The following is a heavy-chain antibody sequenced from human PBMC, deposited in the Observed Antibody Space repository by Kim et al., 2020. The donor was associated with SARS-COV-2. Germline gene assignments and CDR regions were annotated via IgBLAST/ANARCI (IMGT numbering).Heavy chain of an antibody. CDR1: GVSFSGYY. Sequence: SETLSLTCAVYGVSFSGYYWSWIRQPPGKGLEWIGEINHSGSTNYNPSLKSRVTISVDTSKNQFSLKLSSVTAADTAVYYCARGRMATVTTDQVGMDVWGQGTTVTVSS. J-gene: IGHJ6*02. CDR3: ARGRMATVTTDQVGMDV. D-gene: IGHD4-17*01. CDR2: INHSGST. V-gene: IGHV4-34*01.